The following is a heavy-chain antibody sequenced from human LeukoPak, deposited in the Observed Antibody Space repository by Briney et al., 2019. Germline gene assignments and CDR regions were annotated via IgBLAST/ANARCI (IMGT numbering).Heavy chain of an antibody. CDR3: ARNGAVDWDAEYAFDI. CDR2: ICTSGST. J-gene: IGHJ3*02. V-gene: IGHV4-61*02. CDR1: GGSINSGSYY. D-gene: IGHD3/OR15-3a*01. Sequence: SETLSLTCTVSGGSINSGSYYWSWIRQPAGKGLEWIGRICTSGSTSYNPSLKSRVTISVDTSKNQFSLKLSSVTAADTAVYYCARNGAVDWDAEYAFDIWGQGTWVTVSS.